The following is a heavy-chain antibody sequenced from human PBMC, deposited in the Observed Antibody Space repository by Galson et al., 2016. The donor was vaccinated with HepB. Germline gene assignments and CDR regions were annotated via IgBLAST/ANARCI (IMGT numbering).Heavy chain of an antibody. CDR1: GFTFNNYA. Sequence: RLSCAASGFTFNNYAMSWVRQAPGKGLEWVSGISGGGNNAYYADSVKGRFTISRDNSNNTLYLQMNNLRAEDTAVYYCARGGPFSTSWYLDFWGQGTLLTVSS. CDR3: ARGGPFSTSWYLDF. J-gene: IGHJ4*02. V-gene: IGHV3-23*01. CDR2: ISGGGNNA. D-gene: IGHD6-13*01.